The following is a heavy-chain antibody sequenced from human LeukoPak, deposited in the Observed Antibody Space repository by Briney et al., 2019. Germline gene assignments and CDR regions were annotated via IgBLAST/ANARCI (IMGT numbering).Heavy chain of an antibody. CDR1: GFTVSSNY. Sequence: GSLRLSCAASGFTVSSNYMSWVRPAPGGGLEWVSVIYSGGSTYYADSVKGRFTISRDNSQNTLYLQMNSLRAEDTAVYYCARVWELSFDYWGQGTLVTVSS. CDR2: IYSGGST. D-gene: IGHD1-26*01. CDR3: ARVWELSFDY. J-gene: IGHJ4*02. V-gene: IGHV3-66*01.